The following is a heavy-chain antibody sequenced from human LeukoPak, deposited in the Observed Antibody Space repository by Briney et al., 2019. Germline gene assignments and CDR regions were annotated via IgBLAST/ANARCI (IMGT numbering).Heavy chain of an antibody. CDR2: ISSSGSTI. V-gene: IGHV3-48*03. CDR3: ASSVRSSWDAPNDAFDI. CDR1: GFTFSSYE. Sequence: PGGSLRLSCAASGFTFSSYEMHWVRQAPGKGLEWVSYISSSGSTIYYADSVKGRFTISRDNAKNSLYLQMDSLRAEDTAVYYCASSVRSSWDAPNDAFDIWGQGTMVTVSS. J-gene: IGHJ3*02. D-gene: IGHD6-13*01.